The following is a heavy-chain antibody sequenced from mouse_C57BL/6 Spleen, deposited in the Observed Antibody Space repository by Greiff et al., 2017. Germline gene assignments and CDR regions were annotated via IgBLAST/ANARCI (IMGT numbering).Heavy chain of an antibody. CDR2: IDPETGGT. Sequence: QVTLKESGAELVRPGASVTLSCKASGYTFTDYEMHWVKQTPVHGLEWIGAIDPETGGTAYNQKFKGKAILTADKSSSTAYMELRSLTSEDSAVYYCTREDYGSSSFAYWGQGTLVTVSA. CDR1: GYTFTDYE. J-gene: IGHJ3*01. CDR3: TREDYGSSSFAY. V-gene: IGHV1-15*01. D-gene: IGHD1-1*01.